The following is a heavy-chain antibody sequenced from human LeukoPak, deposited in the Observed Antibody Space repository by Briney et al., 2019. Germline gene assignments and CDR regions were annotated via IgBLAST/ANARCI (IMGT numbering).Heavy chain of an antibody. J-gene: IGHJ3*02. D-gene: IGHD7-27*01. Sequence: GESLQISCQGSGYNFTNYWIGWGRQMPGKGLEGMGIINPTDSDTTYSPSFQGQVTISVDKSIRTAYLQWSSLKASDTAMYYCARHLGPRDAFDIWGQGTMVTVSS. CDR3: ARHLGPRDAFDI. CDR1: GYNFTNYW. CDR2: INPTDSDT. V-gene: IGHV5-51*01.